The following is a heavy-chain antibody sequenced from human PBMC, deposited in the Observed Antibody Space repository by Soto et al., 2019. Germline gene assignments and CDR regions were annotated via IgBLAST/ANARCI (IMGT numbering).Heavy chain of an antibody. J-gene: IGHJ4*02. CDR2: IIPALDLT. Sequence: QVPLVQSGADVTKPGSSMRVSCKSSGNTFSSHTIIWVRQAPGQGIEWMGRIIPALDLTTYAQKFQGRVKITADKSTTTAYMELSSPMPDDTAIYYCARAHSGYGTVWCQGTLISVSS. CDR1: GNTFSSHT. V-gene: IGHV1-69*02. D-gene: IGHD5-12*01. CDR3: ARAHSGYGTV.